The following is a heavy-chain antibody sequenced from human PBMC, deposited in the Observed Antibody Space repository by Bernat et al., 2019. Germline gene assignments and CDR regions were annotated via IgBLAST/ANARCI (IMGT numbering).Heavy chain of an antibody. CDR3: ARISSEIYYYYYYGMDV. D-gene: IGHD6-25*01. Sequence: EVQLVESGGGLVQPGGSLRLSCAASGFTVSSNYMRWVRQAPGKGLEWVSVIYSGGSTYYADSVKGRFTISRDNSKNTLYLQMNSLRAEDTAVYYCARISSEIYYYYYYGMDVWGQGTTVTVSS. CDR2: IYSGGST. CDR1: GFTVSSNY. J-gene: IGHJ6*02. V-gene: IGHV3-66*01.